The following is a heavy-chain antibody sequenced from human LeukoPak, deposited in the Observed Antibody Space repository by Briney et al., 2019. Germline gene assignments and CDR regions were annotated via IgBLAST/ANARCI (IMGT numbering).Heavy chain of an antibody. Sequence: GASVNVSCKASGYTFTGYYMHWVRQAPGQGLESMGWINPNSGGTNYAQKLQGRVTMTRDTSISTAYMELSRLRSDDTAVYYCARDQDIVVVPAAMADYYYGMDVWGQGTTVTVSS. V-gene: IGHV1-2*02. CDR1: GYTFTGYY. CDR3: ARDQDIVVVPAAMADYYYGMDV. J-gene: IGHJ6*02. D-gene: IGHD2-2*01. CDR2: INPNSGGT.